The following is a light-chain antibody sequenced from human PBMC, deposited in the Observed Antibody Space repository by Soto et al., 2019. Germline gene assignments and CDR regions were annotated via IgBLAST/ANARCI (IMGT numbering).Light chain of an antibody. CDR2: TAS. CDR3: QQSYSTRA. CDR1: QSINNY. Sequence: DLQMTQSPSSLSASVGDRVTITCRATQSINNYLNWYQQKPGKAPKLLIYTASTLQSGVPSRFSGSGSGTDFTLTISSLQPEDFATYYYQQSYSTRAFGPGTKVDI. V-gene: IGKV1-39*01. J-gene: IGKJ3*01.